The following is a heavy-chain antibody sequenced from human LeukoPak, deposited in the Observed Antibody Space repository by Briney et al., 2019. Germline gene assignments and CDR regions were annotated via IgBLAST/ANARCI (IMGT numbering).Heavy chain of an antibody. Sequence: GGSLRLSCAASGFTLRSYSMSWVRQAPGKGLEWVSGISGSAGSTYYADSVKGRFTISRDNSKNTLYLQMNSLRAEDAAVYYCAKDEEQWLVRDFRHWGQGTLVTVSS. J-gene: IGHJ1*01. D-gene: IGHD6-19*01. CDR1: GFTLRSYS. CDR3: AKDEEQWLVRDFRH. CDR2: ISGSAGST. V-gene: IGHV3-23*01.